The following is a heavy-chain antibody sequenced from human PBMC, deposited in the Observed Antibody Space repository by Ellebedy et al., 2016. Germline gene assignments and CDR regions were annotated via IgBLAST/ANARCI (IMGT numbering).Heavy chain of an antibody. CDR3: TRGDYGDYGGVFHN. D-gene: IGHD4-17*01. CDR1: GGTFSNYA. Sequence: SVKVSCXASGGTFSNYAFNWVRQAPGQGLEWMGGITPIFGTTKFAQKFQGRVAITADESTTTAYLELSSLRSDDTAVYYCTRGDYGDYGGVFHNWGQGTLVTVSS. CDR2: ITPIFGTT. J-gene: IGHJ4*02. V-gene: IGHV1-69*13.